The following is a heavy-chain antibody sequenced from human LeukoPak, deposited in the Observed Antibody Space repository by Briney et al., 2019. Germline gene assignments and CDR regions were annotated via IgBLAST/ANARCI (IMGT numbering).Heavy chain of an antibody. CDR2: IFTDGSTT. CDR1: AFDFFSYG. CDR3: ARELPREVTLDY. Sequence: PGGSLRLSCVASAFDFFSYGMQWVRQAPGKGLVGVSRIFTDGSTTSYADSVKGRFTISRDNAKNTLYLEMKSLRVEDTAVYYCARELPREVTLDYWGQGTLVTVSP. J-gene: IGHJ4*01. V-gene: IGHV3-74*01. D-gene: IGHD2-21*02.